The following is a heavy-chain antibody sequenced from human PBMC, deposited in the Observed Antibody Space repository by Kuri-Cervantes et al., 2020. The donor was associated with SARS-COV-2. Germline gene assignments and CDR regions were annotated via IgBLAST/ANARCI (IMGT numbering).Heavy chain of an antibody. Sequence: GESLKISCAASGFTFSNYGMHWVRQAPGKGLEWVAVISDDEVSKHYADSVNGRFTISRDKSKNTLYLQMTSLRPGDTAIYYCARPRKPVYYYHGMDVWSQGTMVTVSS. CDR3: ARPRKPVYYYHGMDV. J-gene: IGHJ6*02. CDR2: ISDDEVSK. D-gene: IGHD1-14*01. CDR1: GFTFSNYG. V-gene: IGHV3-30*03.